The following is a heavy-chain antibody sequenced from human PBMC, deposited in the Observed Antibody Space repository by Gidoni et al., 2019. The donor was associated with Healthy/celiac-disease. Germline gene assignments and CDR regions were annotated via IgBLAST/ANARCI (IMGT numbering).Heavy chain of an antibody. D-gene: IGHD6-25*01. J-gene: IGHJ6*02. CDR1: GGTFSSYA. V-gene: IGHV1-69*01. CDR2: IIPIFGTA. Sequence: QVQLVQSGAEVKKPGSSVKVSCKASGGTFSSYAISWVRQAPGQGLEWMGGIIPIFGTANYAQKFQGRVTITADESTSTAYMELSSLRSEDTAVYYCARDLRYSSVNYYYYGMDVWGQGTTVTVSS. CDR3: ARDLRYSSVNYYYYGMDV.